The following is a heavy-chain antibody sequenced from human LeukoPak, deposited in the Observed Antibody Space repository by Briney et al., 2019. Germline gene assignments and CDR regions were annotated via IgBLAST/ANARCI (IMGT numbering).Heavy chain of an antibody. Sequence: SETLSLTCTVSDGSISSYYWTWIRQPPGKGLEFIGYIDYIGTTNYNPSLKSRVTISVDTSKNQFSLKLSSVTAADTAFYYCARKAWTSGSYDSWGQGTLVTVSS. J-gene: IGHJ4*02. CDR2: IDYIGTT. V-gene: IGHV4-59*08. CDR3: ARKAWTSGSYDS. CDR1: DGSISSYY. D-gene: IGHD3-10*01.